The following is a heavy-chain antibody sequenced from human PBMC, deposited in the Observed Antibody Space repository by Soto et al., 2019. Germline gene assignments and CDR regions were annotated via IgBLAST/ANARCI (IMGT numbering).Heavy chain of an antibody. J-gene: IGHJ6*02. CDR3: ARSRDDYYYDSSKKYYYYYGMDV. V-gene: IGHV3-30-3*01. Sequence: GGSLRLSCAASGFTFSSYAMHWVRQAPGKGLEWVAVISYDGSNKYYADSVKGRFTISRDNSKNTLYLQMNSLRAEDTAVYYCARSRDDYYYDSSKKYYYYYGMDVWGQGTPVTVS. D-gene: IGHD3-22*01. CDR1: GFTFSSYA. CDR2: ISYDGSNK.